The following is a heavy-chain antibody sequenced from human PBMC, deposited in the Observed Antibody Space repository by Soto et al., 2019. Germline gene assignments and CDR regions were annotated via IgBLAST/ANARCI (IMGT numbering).Heavy chain of an antibody. CDR1: GGTYRNYA. D-gene: IGHD3-22*01. Sequence: QVHLVQSGAEVKKPGSSVRVSCKASGGTYRNYAVNWVRQAPGQGLEWMGGIIPISGTTNYAQKFQGRVTITADESTSTAYMGLRRLRSEDTAVYFCARDEGDDSSGYYDVNYWGQGTLVTVSS. CDR2: IIPISGTT. CDR3: ARDEGDDSSGYYDVNY. V-gene: IGHV1-69*01. J-gene: IGHJ4*02.